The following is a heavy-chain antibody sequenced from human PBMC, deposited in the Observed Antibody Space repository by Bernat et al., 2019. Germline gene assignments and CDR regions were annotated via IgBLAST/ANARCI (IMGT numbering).Heavy chain of an antibody. J-gene: IGHJ6*02. CDR2: ISYVGDN. D-gene: IGHD1-26*01. V-gene: IGHV3-30-3*01. Sequence: QVQLVESGGGVVQPGRSLRLSCATSGFCFSNFPMHCVRHAPGKGLEWVGIISYVGDNYADSVKGRFSIYREIFRNTLYLQMNSMRPDDTDVYYCARGISESYFDHFDMDVWGQGTAVNVSS. CDR3: ARGISESYFDHFDMDV. CDR1: GFCFSNFP.